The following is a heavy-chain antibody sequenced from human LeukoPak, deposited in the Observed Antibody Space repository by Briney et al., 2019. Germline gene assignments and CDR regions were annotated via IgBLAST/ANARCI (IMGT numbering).Heavy chain of an antibody. CDR1: GYTFTNYY. CDR3: ARESRRRYSGYDYRGAFDI. V-gene: IGHV1-2*02. Sequence: ASVKVSCKASGYTFTNYYIHWVRQAPGQGLEWMGWINPNSGGTNYAQKFQGRVTMTRDTSISTAYMELSRLRSDDTAVYYCARESRRRYSGYDYRGAFDIWGQGTMVTVSS. D-gene: IGHD5-12*01. CDR2: INPNSGGT. J-gene: IGHJ3*02.